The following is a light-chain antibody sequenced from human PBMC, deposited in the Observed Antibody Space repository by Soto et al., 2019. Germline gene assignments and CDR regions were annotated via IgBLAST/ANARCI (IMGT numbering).Light chain of an antibody. CDR2: GAS. CDR1: QSVSSN. Sequence: EIVMTQSPATLSVSPGERATISCRASQSVSSNLAWYQPKPGQAHRLLIYGASRRAPGIPERFSGSGSGTDFTLTISGLQSEDLAVYYCQQYRNWPTWTCGPGPQGDIK. J-gene: IGKJ1*01. V-gene: IGKV3D-15*01. CDR3: QQYRNWPTWT.